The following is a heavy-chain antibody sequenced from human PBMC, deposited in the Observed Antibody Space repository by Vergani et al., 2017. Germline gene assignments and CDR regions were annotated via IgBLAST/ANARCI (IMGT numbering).Heavy chain of an antibody. Sequence: QVQLQQWGAGVVKPSGTLSLTCAVFGESFSSFYWSWIRQPPGKGLEWIGEINNDGHTNYNPSLESRVTVSRDTAKNQFSLNLMSVTAADTAMYFCARELSYYYGSGSDDYNPYYYEGMDVWGPGTTVTVSS. V-gene: IGHV4-34*02. CDR2: INNDGHT. D-gene: IGHD3-10*01. CDR1: GESFSSFY. CDR3: ARELSYYYGSGSDDYNPYYYEGMDV. J-gene: IGHJ6*02.